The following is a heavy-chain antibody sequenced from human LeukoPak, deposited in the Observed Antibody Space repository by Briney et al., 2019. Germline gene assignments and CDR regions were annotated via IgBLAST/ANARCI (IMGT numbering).Heavy chain of an antibody. CDR3: AKEGGHYDPRYFDY. D-gene: IGHD4-17*01. CDR1: GFTFNNYA. V-gene: IGHV3-23*01. Sequence: PGGSLRLSCAASGFTFNNYAMSWVRQAPGKGLDWVSGISGNGYSTYYADSVKGRFTISRDNSKNTQYLQMNSLRAEDTAVYCCAKEGGHYDPRYFDYWGQGTLVTVSS. J-gene: IGHJ4*02. CDR2: ISGNGYST.